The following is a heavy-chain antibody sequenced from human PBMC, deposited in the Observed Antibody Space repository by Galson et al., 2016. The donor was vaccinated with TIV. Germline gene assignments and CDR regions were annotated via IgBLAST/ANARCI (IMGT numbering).Heavy chain of an antibody. CDR3: ATSRGHYYGLDV. V-gene: IGHV5-51*01. CDR2: IYPGDSDT. J-gene: IGHJ6*02. D-gene: IGHD3-16*01. Sequence: QSGAEVKKPGESLKISCKASGYSFTTYWIGWVRQMPGKGLEWMGIIYPGDSDTRYNPSFQGQVTITTDKSITTAYLQWSSLKASDTAMYYCATSRGHYYGLDVWGQGTPVTVSS. CDR1: GYSFTTYW.